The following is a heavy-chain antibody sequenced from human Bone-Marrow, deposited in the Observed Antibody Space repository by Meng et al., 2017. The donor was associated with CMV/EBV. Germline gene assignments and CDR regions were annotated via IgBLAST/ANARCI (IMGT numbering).Heavy chain of an antibody. CDR3: AREPQRQLVFVRRSGKNFDY. J-gene: IGHJ4*02. V-gene: IGHV3-21*01. D-gene: IGHD6-13*01. CDR2: ISSSSSYI. CDR1: GFTFSSYS. Sequence: GESLKISCAASGFTFSSYSMNWVRQAPGKGLEWVSSISSSSSYIYYADSVKGRFTISRDNAKNSLYLQMNSLRAEDTAVYYCAREPQRQLVFVRRSGKNFDYWGQGTLVTVSS.